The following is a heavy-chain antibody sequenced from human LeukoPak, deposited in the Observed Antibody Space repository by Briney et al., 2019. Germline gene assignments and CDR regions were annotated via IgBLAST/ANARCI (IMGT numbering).Heavy chain of an antibody. Sequence: KPSETLSLTCAVYGGSFSGYYWSWIRQPPGKGLEWIGEINHSGSTDYNPSLKSRVTISVDTSKNQFSLKLSSVTAADTAVYYCASFRDTAYPMVDYWGQGTLVTVSS. V-gene: IGHV4-34*01. CDR3: ASFRDTAYPMVDY. CDR2: INHSGST. CDR1: GGSFSGYY. J-gene: IGHJ4*02. D-gene: IGHD5-18*01.